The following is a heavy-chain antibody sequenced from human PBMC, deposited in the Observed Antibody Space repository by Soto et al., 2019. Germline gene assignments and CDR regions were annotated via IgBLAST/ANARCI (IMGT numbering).Heavy chain of an antibody. Sequence: DVQLVESGGGLIQPGGSLRLSCAASGFTVNSSYMTWIRQAPGKGLQWVADISSGGTTKYADSVRGRFSISRDMSKNTLYLQMNSLKTEDTAVYYCKTGGDWGQGTLVTVS. V-gene: IGHV3-53*01. CDR1: GFTVNSSY. CDR2: ISSGGTT. D-gene: IGHD2-8*02. CDR3: KTGGD. J-gene: IGHJ4*02.